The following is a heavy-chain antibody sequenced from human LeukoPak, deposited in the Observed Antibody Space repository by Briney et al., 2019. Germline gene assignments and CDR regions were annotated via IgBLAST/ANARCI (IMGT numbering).Heavy chain of an antibody. CDR2: ISSSSSTV. Sequence: GGSLRLSCASSGFTFTSYSMNWVRQAPGKGLEWVSYISSSSSTVYYADSVKGRFTIFRDNAKNSLYLQMISLRAEDTAVYFCARDRYGDYAIDYWGQGTLVTVSS. D-gene: IGHD4-17*01. CDR3: ARDRYGDYAIDY. J-gene: IGHJ4*02. CDR1: GFTFTSYS. V-gene: IGHV3-48*04.